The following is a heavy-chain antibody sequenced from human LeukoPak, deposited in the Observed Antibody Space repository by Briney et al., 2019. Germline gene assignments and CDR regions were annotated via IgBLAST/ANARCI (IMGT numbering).Heavy chain of an antibody. CDR2: INPNNGDT. CDR3: ARDLAASGTNY. J-gene: IGHJ4*02. D-gene: IGHD6-13*01. CDR1: GHTFTSYD. Sequence: ASVKVSCKASGHTFTSYDINWVRQAPGQGLEWMGWINPNNGDTKYSQKFQGRVTMTRDMSITTTYMELSRLRSDDTAVYYCARDLAASGTNYWGQGTLVTVSP. V-gene: IGHV1-2*02.